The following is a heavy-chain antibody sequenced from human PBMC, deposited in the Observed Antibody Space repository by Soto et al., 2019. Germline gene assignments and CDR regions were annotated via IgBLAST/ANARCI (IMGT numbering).Heavy chain of an antibody. CDR3: AHSGVAVAGKGPRDY. Sequence: SGPTLVNPTQTLTLTCTFSGFSLSTSGVGVGWIRQPPGKALEWLALIYWNDDKRYSPSLKSRLTITKDTSKNQVVLTMTNVDPVDTATYYCAHSGVAVAGKGPRDYWGQGTLVTVSS. V-gene: IGHV2-5*01. J-gene: IGHJ4*02. D-gene: IGHD6-19*01. CDR1: GFSLSTSGVG. CDR2: IYWNDDK.